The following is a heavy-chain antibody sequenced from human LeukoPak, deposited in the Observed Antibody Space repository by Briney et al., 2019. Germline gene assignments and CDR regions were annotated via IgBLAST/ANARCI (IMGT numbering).Heavy chain of an antibody. CDR1: GYSFTSYW. CDR3: ARLGYGSGSYYDPDFDY. J-gene: IGHJ4*02. CDR2: IYPGDSDT. V-gene: IGHV5-51*01. D-gene: IGHD3-10*01. Sequence: GESLKISCKGSGYSFTSYWIGWVRQMPGKGLGWMGIIYPGDSDTRYSPSFQGQVTISADKSISTAYLQWSSLKASDTAMYYCARLGYGSGSYYDPDFDYWGQGTLVTVSS.